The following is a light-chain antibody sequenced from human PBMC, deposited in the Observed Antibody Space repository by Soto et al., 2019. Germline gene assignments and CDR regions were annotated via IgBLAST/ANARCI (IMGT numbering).Light chain of an antibody. CDR1: DVLSSGF. CDR2: GAF. CDR3: QHYENSPIT. J-gene: IGKJ5*01. V-gene: IGKV3-20*01. Sequence: EIVLTRSPGILALSPLEGGKRSCRANDVLSSGFLAWYQQRRGQAHRLLIYGAFTRATGIPDRFSGGGSEKDFIITISRVENEDFEMYYCQHYENSPITFGPGTQLEIK.